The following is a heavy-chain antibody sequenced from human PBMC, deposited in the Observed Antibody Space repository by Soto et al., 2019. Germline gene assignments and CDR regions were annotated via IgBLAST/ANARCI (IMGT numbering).Heavy chain of an antibody. CDR2: ISGSGGKT. Sequence: LRLSCVASGFTFSSYGMSWVRQAPGKGPEWVSGISGSGGKTYYADSVKGRFTISRDNSKNTLYVQMKSLRADDTAVYYCAKDTSPIVGASQLYYYCGMDVWGQGTTVTVSS. D-gene: IGHD1-26*01. CDR1: GFTFSSYG. J-gene: IGHJ6*02. CDR3: AKDTSPIVGASQLYYYCGMDV. V-gene: IGHV3-23*01.